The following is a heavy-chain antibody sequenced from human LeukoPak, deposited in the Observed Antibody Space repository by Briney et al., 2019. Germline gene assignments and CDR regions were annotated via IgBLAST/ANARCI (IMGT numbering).Heavy chain of an antibody. D-gene: IGHD4-17*01. Sequence: GGSLRLSCAASGFTFSSYAMHWVRQAPGKGLEYVSAISSNGGSTYYANSVKGRFTISRDNSKNTLYLQMGSLRAEDMAVYYCARDGPGGSDVPYGDINWFDPWGQGTLVTVSS. V-gene: IGHV3-64*01. CDR3: ARDGPGGSDVPYGDINWFDP. CDR2: ISSNGGST. CDR1: GFTFSSYA. J-gene: IGHJ5*02.